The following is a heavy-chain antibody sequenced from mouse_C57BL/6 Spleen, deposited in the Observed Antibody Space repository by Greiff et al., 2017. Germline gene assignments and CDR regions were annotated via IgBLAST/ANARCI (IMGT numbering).Heavy chain of an antibody. CDR2: IDPSDSYT. CDR3: ARHSYSNYFFDY. V-gene: IGHV1-69*01. D-gene: IGHD2-5*01. CDR1: GYTFTSYW. Sequence: QVQLQQPGAELVMPGASVKLSCKASGYTFTSYWIHWVKQRPGQGLEWIGEIDPSDSYTNYNQKFKGKSTLTVDKSSSTAYMQLSSLTSEDSAVYYCARHSYSNYFFDYWGQGTTLTVSS. J-gene: IGHJ2*01.